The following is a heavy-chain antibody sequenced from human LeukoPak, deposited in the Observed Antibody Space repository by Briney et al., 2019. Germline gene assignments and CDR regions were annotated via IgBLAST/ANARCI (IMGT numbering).Heavy chain of an antibody. Sequence: NPSETLSLTCTVSGGSISSSSYYWGWIRQPPGKGLEWIGSIYYSGSTCYNPSLRSRVTISVDTSKNQFSLKLSSVTAADTAVYYCARHGWLRYFDWLGVKSWFDPWGQGTLVTVSS. V-gene: IGHV4-39*01. CDR1: GGSISSSSYY. J-gene: IGHJ5*02. CDR3: ARHGWLRYFDWLGVKSWFDP. D-gene: IGHD3-9*01. CDR2: IYYSGST.